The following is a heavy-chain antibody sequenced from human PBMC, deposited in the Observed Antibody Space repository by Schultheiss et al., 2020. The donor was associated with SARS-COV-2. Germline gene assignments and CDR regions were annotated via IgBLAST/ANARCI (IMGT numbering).Heavy chain of an antibody. V-gene: IGHV4-31*03. D-gene: IGHD3-3*01. J-gene: IGHJ4*02. CDR3: AGGSYDFWSG. CDR2: IYYSGST. CDR1: GGSISSGGYY. Sequence: SETLSLTCTVSGGSISSGGYYWSWIRQHPGKGLEWIGYIYYSGSTYYNPSLRSRVTMSVDSSKNQFSLKLSSVTAADTAVYYCAGGSYDFWSGWGQGTLVTVSS.